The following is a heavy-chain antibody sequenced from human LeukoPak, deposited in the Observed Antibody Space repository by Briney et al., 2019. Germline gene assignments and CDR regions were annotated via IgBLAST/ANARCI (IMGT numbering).Heavy chain of an antibody. CDR3: ARGGGRFGEFTAFDY. J-gene: IGHJ4*02. D-gene: IGHD3-10*01. CDR1: GGSISSGGYS. Sequence: PSETLSLTCAVSGGSISSGGYSWRWIRQPRGRGREWIVYIYHSGSTYYNPSRKSRITIGVNRSKNQFSLKLRSVTAADTAVYYCARGGGRFGEFTAFDYWGQGTLVTVSS. CDR2: IYHSGST. V-gene: IGHV4-30-2*01.